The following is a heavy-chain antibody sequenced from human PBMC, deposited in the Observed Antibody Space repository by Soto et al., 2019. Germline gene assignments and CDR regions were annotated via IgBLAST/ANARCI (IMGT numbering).Heavy chain of an antibody. CDR3: ARESGGDCSSGPCNYYGMDV. Sequence: QVQLVQSGAEVKKPGSSVKVSCKASGGTFGNYAISWVRQAPGQGLEWMGGIIVIFDTTNYAQKLQGRVTITADRSTSTAYMELSSLTSEDTAVYYCARESGGDCSSGPCNYYGMDVWGQGTTVTVSS. J-gene: IGHJ6*02. V-gene: IGHV1-69*06. CDR2: IIVIFDTT. CDR1: GGTFGNYA. D-gene: IGHD2-21*02.